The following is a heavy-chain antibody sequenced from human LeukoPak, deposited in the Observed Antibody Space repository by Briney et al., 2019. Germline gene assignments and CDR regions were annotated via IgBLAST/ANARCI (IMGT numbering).Heavy chain of an antibody. J-gene: IGHJ3*02. CDR3: ARGRPSITMIVVVLQDAFDI. D-gene: IGHD3-22*01. V-gene: IGHV6-1*01. CDR2: TYHRSKWYN. Sequence: SQTLSLTCAISGDSVSSNSAAWNWIRQSPSRGLEWLGRTYHRSKWYNNYAVSVKSRITITPDTSKNQFSLQLKSVTPEDTAVYYCARGRPSITMIVVVLQDAFDIWGQGTMVTVSS. CDR1: GDSVSSNSAA.